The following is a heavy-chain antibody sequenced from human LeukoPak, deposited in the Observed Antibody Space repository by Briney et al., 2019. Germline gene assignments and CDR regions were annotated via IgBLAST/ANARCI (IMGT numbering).Heavy chain of an antibody. CDR3: ARGGYSYGPSVYYFDY. Sequence: SETLSLTCAVYGGSFSGCYWSWIRQPPGKGLEWIGEINHSGSTNYNPSLKSRVTISVDTSKNQFSLRLSSVTAADTAVYYCARGGYSYGPSVYYFDYWGQGTLVTVSS. J-gene: IGHJ4*02. V-gene: IGHV4-34*01. D-gene: IGHD5-18*01. CDR2: INHSGST. CDR1: GGSFSGCY.